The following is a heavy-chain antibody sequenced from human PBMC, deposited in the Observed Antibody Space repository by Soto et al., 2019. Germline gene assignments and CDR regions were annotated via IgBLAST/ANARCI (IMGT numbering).Heavy chain of an antibody. CDR3: AKDYYYGMDV. Sequence: LSCAASGFTFSSYGMHWVRQAPDKGLEWVAVISYDGSNKYYADSVKGRFTISRDNSKNTLYLQMNSLRAEDTAVYYCAKDYYYGMDVWGQGTTVTVSS. V-gene: IGHV3-30*18. J-gene: IGHJ6*02. CDR2: ISYDGSNK. CDR1: GFTFSSYG.